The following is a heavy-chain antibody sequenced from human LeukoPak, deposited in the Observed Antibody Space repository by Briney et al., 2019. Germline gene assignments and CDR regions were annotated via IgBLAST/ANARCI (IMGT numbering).Heavy chain of an antibody. Sequence: GGSLRLSCAASGFTFDDYAMHWVWHAPGKGLEWVSGISWNSGSIGYADSVKGRFTISRDNAKNSLYLQMNSLRAEDTALYYCAKDIFTMVRGVVDYWGQGTLVTVSS. J-gene: IGHJ4*02. CDR2: ISWNSGSI. CDR1: GFTFDDYA. D-gene: IGHD3-10*01. CDR3: AKDIFTMVRGVVDY. V-gene: IGHV3-9*01.